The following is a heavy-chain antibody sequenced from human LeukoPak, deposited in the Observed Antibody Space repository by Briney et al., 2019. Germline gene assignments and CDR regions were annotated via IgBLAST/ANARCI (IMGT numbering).Heavy chain of an antibody. Sequence: GGSLRLSCAASGFTFSSYGMHWVRQAPGKGLEWVAVISYDGSNKYYADSVKGRFTISRDNSKNTLYLQMNSLRAEDTAVYYCVRVYDYGDYHFDYWGQGTLVTVSS. CDR3: VRVYDYGDYHFDY. J-gene: IGHJ4*02. D-gene: IGHD4-17*01. CDR1: GFTFSSYG. V-gene: IGHV3-30*03. CDR2: ISYDGSNK.